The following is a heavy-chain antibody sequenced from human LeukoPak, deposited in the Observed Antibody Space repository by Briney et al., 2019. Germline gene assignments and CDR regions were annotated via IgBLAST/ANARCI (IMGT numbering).Heavy chain of an antibody. V-gene: IGHV4-59*08. Sequence: PSETLSPTCAVSGGSISGYFWSWFRQPPGKGLEWIGYIYYTGSTNYNPSLKSRVTISVDTSKNQFSLKLSSVTAADTALYYCARHVSVTPWYFDLWGRGTLATASS. CDR1: GGSISGYF. D-gene: IGHD4-17*01. CDR3: ARHVSVTPWYFDL. J-gene: IGHJ2*01. CDR2: IYYTGST.